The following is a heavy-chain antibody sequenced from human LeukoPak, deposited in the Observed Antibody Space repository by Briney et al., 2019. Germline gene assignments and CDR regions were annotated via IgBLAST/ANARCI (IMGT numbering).Heavy chain of an antibody. CDR2: ISAGSEDS. D-gene: IGHD1-14*01. V-gene: IGHV3-23*01. CDR1: GFTFGGYA. J-gene: IGHJ6*02. Sequence: GGSLRLSSVASGFTFGGYAMSWVRQAPGKGLEWVSSISAGSEDSYYADSAKGRFTISRDNSKSTLYLQVNSLRADDTAVYYCARTIAQYSNTWLYYYYGLDVWGQGTTVTVSS. CDR3: ARTIAQYSNTWLYYYYGLDV.